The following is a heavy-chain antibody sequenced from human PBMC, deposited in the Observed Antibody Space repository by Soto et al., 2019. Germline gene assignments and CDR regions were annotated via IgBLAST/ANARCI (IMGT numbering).Heavy chain of an antibody. D-gene: IGHD3-22*01. CDR3: AAIGSGYYYNDAFDS. CDR2: IVVGSGTT. Sequence: AVKVSCKSSGFTFTSSAVQWVRQARGQRLEWIGWIVVGSGTTKYAQRFQERVTITRDMSTSTAYMELSSLRSEDTAVYYCAAIGSGYYYNDAFDSWGPGTIVTASS. V-gene: IGHV1-58*01. CDR1: GFTFTSSA. J-gene: IGHJ3*02.